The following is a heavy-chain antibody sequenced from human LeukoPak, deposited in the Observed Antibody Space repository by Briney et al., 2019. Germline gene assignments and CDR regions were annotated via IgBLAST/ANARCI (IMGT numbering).Heavy chain of an antibody. D-gene: IGHD2-2*01. CDR1: GFTFSSYW. CDR2: INSDGSST. CDR3: ARVLGYCSSTSCSGWFDP. Sequence: GGSLRLTCAASGFTFSSYWMHWVRQAPGKGLVWVSRINSDGSSTSYADSVKGRFTISRDNAKNTLYLQMNSLRAEDTAVYYCARVLGYCSSTSCSGWFDPWGQGTLVTVSS. J-gene: IGHJ5*02. V-gene: IGHV3-74*01.